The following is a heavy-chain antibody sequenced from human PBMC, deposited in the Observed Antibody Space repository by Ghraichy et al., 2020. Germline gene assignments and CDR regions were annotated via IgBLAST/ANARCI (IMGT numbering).Heavy chain of an antibody. J-gene: IGHJ6*02. D-gene: IGHD2-2*01. CDR2: IYSGGST. CDR1: GFTVSSNY. V-gene: IGHV3-66*01. Sequence: GGSLRLSCAASGFTVSSNYMSWVRQAPGKGLEWVSVIYSGGSTYYADSVKGRFTISRDNSKNTLYLQMNSLRAEDTAVYYCARDGPRKCSSTSCYAGYYYYGMDAWGQGTTVTVSS. CDR3: ARDGPRKCSSTSCYAGYYYYGMDA.